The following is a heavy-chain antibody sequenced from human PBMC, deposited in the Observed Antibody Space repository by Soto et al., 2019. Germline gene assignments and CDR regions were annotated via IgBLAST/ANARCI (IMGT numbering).Heavy chain of an antibody. J-gene: IGHJ6*02. CDR3: ARAGAATYGMDV. V-gene: IGHV1-46*01. CDR2: INPSGGST. Sequence: QVQLVQSGAEVKKPGASVKVSCKASGYTFTSYYMRWVRQAPGQGLEWMGIINPSGGSTSYAQKFQGRVTMTRDTSTSTVYMELSSLRSEDTAVYYCARAGAATYGMDVWGQGTTVTVSS. D-gene: IGHD1-26*01. CDR1: GYTFTSYY.